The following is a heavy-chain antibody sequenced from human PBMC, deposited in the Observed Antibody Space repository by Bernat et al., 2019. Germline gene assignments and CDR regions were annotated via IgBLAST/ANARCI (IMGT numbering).Heavy chain of an antibody. J-gene: IGHJ4*02. V-gene: IGHV3-49*03. Sequence: EVQLVESGGGLVQPGRSLRLSCTASGFTFGDYAMSWFRQAPGKGLEWVGFIRSKAYGGTTEYAESVKDRFTISRDDSKSIAYLQMNGLKTEDTAVYYCTRPYCSGGSCYSVYYFDYWGQGTLVTVSS. CDR1: GFTFGDYA. CDR2: IRSKAYGGTT. D-gene: IGHD2-15*01. CDR3: TRPYCSGGSCYSVYYFDY.